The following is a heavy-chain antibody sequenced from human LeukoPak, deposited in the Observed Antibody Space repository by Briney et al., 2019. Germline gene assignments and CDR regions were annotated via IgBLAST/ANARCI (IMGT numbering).Heavy chain of an antibody. Sequence: PETLSLTCAVYGGSFSGYYWSWIRQPPGKGLEWIGEINHSGSTNYNPSLKSRVTISVDTSKNQFSLKLSSVTAADTAVYYCARDDYGDYWYFDLWGRGTLVTVSS. CDR2: INHSGST. CDR3: ARDDYGDYWYFDL. J-gene: IGHJ2*01. D-gene: IGHD4-17*01. V-gene: IGHV4-34*01. CDR1: GGSFSGYY.